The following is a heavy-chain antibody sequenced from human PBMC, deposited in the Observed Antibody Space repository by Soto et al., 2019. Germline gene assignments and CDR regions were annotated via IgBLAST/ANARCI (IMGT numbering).Heavy chain of an antibody. CDR2: ISTSGGST. Sequence: EVQLLESGGGLVQPGGSLRLSCAASGFTFSAYAMTWVRQAPGKGLQWVSAISTSGGSTFYAGSVKGRFIISRDNSKNTLYLQMNSLRAEDTAVYYCAKDRSGYSTGWTTYAFHIWGQGTMVTVSS. D-gene: IGHD6-19*01. CDR1: GFTFSAYA. CDR3: AKDRSGYSTGWTTYAFHI. J-gene: IGHJ3*02. V-gene: IGHV3-23*01.